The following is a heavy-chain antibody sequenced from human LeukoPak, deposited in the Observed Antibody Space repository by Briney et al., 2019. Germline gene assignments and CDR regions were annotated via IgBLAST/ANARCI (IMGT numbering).Heavy chain of an antibody. D-gene: IGHD3-10*02. J-gene: IGHJ4*02. Sequence: NPGGSLRLSCAVSGFTFRNAWMSWVRQAPGRGLEWVGRVRSGGTVDYAAPVKGRFIVSRDGSTDTLYLEMNSLKTEDTALYYCASDVPENSAQIDYWGQGTLVTVSS. CDR2: VRSGGTV. V-gene: IGHV3-15*01. CDR3: ASDVPENSAQIDY. CDR1: GFTFRNAW.